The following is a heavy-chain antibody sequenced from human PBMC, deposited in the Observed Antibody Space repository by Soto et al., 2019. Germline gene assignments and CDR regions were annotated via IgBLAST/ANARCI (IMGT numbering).Heavy chain of an antibody. CDR2: IRNKGNNYAT. CDR1: GFTFSDSA. J-gene: IGHJ4*02. Sequence: EVQLVESGGGLVQPGGSLKLSCAASGFTFSDSAMHWVRQASGKGLEWVGRIRNKGNNYATAYTASVKGRFTISRDDSKNPVSLQMNSLKIDDTAVYYCTSRRDWTAVDPLDYWGLGTLVTVSS. CDR3: TSRRDWTAVDPLDY. V-gene: IGHV3-73*02. D-gene: IGHD5-18*01.